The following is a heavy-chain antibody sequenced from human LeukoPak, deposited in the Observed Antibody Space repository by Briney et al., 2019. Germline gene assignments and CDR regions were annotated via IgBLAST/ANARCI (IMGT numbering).Heavy chain of an antibody. CDR1: GYTFTSYG. V-gene: IGHV1-18*01. CDR3: AGGVIRPFDY. J-gene: IGHJ4*02. Sequence: ASVKVSCKASGYTFTSYGISWVRQAPGQGLEWMRWISAYNGNTNYAQKLQGRVTMATDTSTSTAYMELSSLRSEDTAVYYCAGGVIRPFDYWGQGTLVTVSS. D-gene: IGHD2-21*01. CDR2: ISAYNGNT.